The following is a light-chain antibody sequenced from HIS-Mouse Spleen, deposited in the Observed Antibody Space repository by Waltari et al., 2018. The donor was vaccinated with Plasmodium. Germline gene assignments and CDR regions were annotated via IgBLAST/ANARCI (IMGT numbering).Light chain of an antibody. CDR3: QAGDSNTVV. CDR2: QDS. V-gene: IGLV3-1*01. J-gene: IGLJ2*01. Sequence: HHTPSRSTVRVIEQDSKRPSGIAGRFGCTTSGNTATLTISGTQAMDEADYYCQAGDSNTVVFGGGTKMTVI.